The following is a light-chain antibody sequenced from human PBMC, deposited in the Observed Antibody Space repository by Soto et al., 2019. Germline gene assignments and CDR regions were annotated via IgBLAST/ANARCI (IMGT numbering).Light chain of an antibody. J-gene: IGKJ1*01. CDR1: QSVSSN. CDR3: QQYDNWLGT. Sequence: EIVMTQSPATLSVSPGERATLSCRASQSVSSNLAWYQQTPGQAPRLLIFDASTRATGIPARFSGSGSGTESTLTISSLQSEDFAVYYCQQYDNWLGTFGQGTKVEVK. CDR2: DAS. V-gene: IGKV3D-15*01.